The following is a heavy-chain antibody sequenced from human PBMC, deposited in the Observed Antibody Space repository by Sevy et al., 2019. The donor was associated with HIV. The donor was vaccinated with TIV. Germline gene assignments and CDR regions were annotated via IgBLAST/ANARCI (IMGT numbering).Heavy chain of an antibody. CDR2: ISSSSSTI. CDR3: ARGWYCSSTNCPYLRYYYYGMDV. D-gene: IGHD2-2*01. V-gene: IGHV3-48*02. Sequence: GGSLRLSCAASGFTFSSYSMNWVRQAPGKGLEWVSYISSSSSTIYYADSVKGRFTISRDNAKNSLYLQMNSLRDEDTAVYYCARGWYCSSTNCPYLRYYYYGMDVWGQGTTVTVSS. J-gene: IGHJ6*02. CDR1: GFTFSSYS.